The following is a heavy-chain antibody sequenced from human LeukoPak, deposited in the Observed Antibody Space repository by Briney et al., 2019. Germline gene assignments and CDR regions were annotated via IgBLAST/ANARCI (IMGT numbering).Heavy chain of an antibody. CDR1: GFDFSDYA. CDR2: IWYDGSET. V-gene: IGHV3-33*01. J-gene: IGHJ4*02. CDR3: ARDLQSGTTSAFDY. D-gene: IGHD1-1*01. Sequence: GRSLKLSCAASGFDFSDYAMHWVRQSPAKGLEWVAVIWYDGSETYSADSVKGRFTISRDNSKNTLYLQMTSLRVDDTAVYYCARDLQSGTTSAFDYWGQGTLVIVSS.